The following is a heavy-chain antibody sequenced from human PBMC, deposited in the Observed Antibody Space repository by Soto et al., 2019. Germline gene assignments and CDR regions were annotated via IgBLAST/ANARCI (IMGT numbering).Heavy chain of an antibody. CDR1: GFTFSSYE. D-gene: IGHD1-20*01. J-gene: IGHJ6*02. V-gene: IGHV3-48*03. Sequence: GGSLRLSCAASGFTFSSYEMNWVRQAPGKGLEWVSYISSSGSTIYYADSVKGRFTISRDNAKNSLYLQMNSLRAEDTAVYYCARDRSYTETYYYYGMDVWGQGTTVTVSS. CDR2: ISSSGSTI. CDR3: ARDRSYTETYYYYGMDV.